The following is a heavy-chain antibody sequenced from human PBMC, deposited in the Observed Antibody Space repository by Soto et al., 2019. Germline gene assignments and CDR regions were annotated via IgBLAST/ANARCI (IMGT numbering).Heavy chain of an antibody. J-gene: IGHJ4*02. D-gene: IGHD2-15*01. Sequence: ASLKVSCKASGYTFTSYGISWVRQAPGQGLEWMGWISAYNGNTNYAQKLQGRVTMTTDTSTSTAYMELRSLRSDDTAVYYRARESGYCSGGSCYGLGYFDYWGQGTLVTVSS. CDR1: GYTFTSYG. CDR3: ARESGYCSGGSCYGLGYFDY. CDR2: ISAYNGNT. V-gene: IGHV1-18*01.